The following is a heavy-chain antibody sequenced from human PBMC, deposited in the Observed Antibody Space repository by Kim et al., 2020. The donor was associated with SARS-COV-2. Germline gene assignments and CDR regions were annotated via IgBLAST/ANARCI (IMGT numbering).Heavy chain of an antibody. D-gene: IGHD3-22*01. V-gene: IGHV1-3*01. J-gene: IGHJ4*02. Sequence: SQKFQGRVTITRDTSASTAYMELSSLRSEDTAVYYCARGRGRGSGYYLDYWGQGTLVTVSS. CDR3: ARGRGRGSGYYLDY.